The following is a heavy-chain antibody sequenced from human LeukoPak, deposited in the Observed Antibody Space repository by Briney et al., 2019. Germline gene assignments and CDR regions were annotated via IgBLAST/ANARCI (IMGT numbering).Heavy chain of an antibody. D-gene: IGHD6-19*01. CDR2: LSPNSGQT. CDR1: GYTFTTYD. J-gene: IGHJ4*02. Sequence: GASVKVSCKASGYTFTTYDINWVRQATGQGLEWMGWLSPNSGQTAHAQKFQGRVTMTRDISISTFYLELSSLTSEDTAVYYCTRGNGVAGDYWGQGTLVTVSS. CDR3: TRGNGVAGDY. V-gene: IGHV1-8*01.